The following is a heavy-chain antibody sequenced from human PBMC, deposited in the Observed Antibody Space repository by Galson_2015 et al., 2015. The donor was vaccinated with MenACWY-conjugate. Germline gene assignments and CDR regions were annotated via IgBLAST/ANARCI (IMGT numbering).Heavy chain of an antibody. J-gene: IGHJ5*02. Sequence: SLRLSCAASGFSFSNYGMHWVRQAPGKGLEWVAVISYDGTNKYYADSVKGRFTISRDNSKNTLYLQMNSLRPEDTALYYCAKGWRSSDLWSGDWFDPWGQGTLVTVSS. D-gene: IGHD2-21*01. CDR2: ISYDGTNK. CDR1: GFSFSNYG. V-gene: IGHV3-30*18. CDR3: AKGWRSSDLWSGDWFDP.